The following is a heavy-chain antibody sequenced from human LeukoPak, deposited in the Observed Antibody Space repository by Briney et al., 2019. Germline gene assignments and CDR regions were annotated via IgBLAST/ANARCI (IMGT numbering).Heavy chain of an antibody. CDR2: ISNDGSKK. D-gene: IGHD5-18*01. CDR3: AKDRYSYAFEYSDS. V-gene: IGHV3-30*18. Sequence: PGGSLRLSCAASGFTFISYGMHWVRQAPSKGLDWVAVISNDGSKKYYADSVKGRFTISRDNSKNTLSLQVSSLRTEDTAVYYCAKDRYSYAFEYSDSWGQGTLVTVSS. CDR1: GFTFISYG. J-gene: IGHJ4*02.